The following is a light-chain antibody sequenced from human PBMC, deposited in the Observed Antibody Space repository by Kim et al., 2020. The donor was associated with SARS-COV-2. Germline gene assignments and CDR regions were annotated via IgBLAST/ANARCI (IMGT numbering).Light chain of an antibody. CDR2: AAS. V-gene: IGKV1-8*01. CDR1: QGISSY. CDR3: QQYYSYPPT. J-gene: IGKJ4*01. Sequence: SAATGDRVTITCRASQGISSYLAWYQQKPGKAPKLLIYAASTLQSGVPSRFSGSGSGTDFTLTISCLQSEDFATYYCQQYYSYPPTFGGGTKVDIK.